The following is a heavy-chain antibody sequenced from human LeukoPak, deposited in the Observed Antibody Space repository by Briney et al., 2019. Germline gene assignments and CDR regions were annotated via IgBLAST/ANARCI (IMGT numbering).Heavy chain of an antibody. D-gene: IGHD6-19*01. J-gene: IGHJ5*02. CDR2: ISAYNGNT. CDR1: GYTFTSYG. Sequence: ASVKVSCKASGYTFTSYGISWVRQAPGQRLEWMGWISAYNGNTNYAQKLQGRVTMTTDTSTSTAYMELRSLRSDDTAVYYCARDLRWGSGWYEAGFDPWGQGTLVTVSS. V-gene: IGHV1-18*01. CDR3: ARDLRWGSGWYEAGFDP.